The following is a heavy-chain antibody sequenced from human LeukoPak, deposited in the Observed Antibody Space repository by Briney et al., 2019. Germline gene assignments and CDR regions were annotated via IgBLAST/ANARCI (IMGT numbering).Heavy chain of an antibody. V-gene: IGHV1-2*02. D-gene: IGHD2-15*01. CDR2: INPNSGGT. Sequence: ASVKVSCKASGYTFTGYYMHWVRQAPGQGLDWMGWINPNSGGTNYAQKFQGRVTMTRDTSISTAYMELSRLRSDDTAVYYCARDAWGGGRPSDYWGQGTLVTVSS. CDR3: ARDAWGGGRPSDY. CDR1: GYTFTGYY. J-gene: IGHJ4*02.